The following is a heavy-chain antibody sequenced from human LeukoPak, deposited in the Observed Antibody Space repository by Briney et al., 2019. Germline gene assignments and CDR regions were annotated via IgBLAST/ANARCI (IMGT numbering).Heavy chain of an antibody. V-gene: IGHV1-8*01. CDR3: AREGPDH. CDR1: GYTFANYD. Sequence: GASVKVSCKASGYTFANYDINWVRHATGHGLEWMEYMNLNSGNSAYAQKFQGRVTITTDASISTAYMELSGLRSEFTALYYCAREGPDHLWQGKLVTDSS. CDR2: MNLNSGNS. J-gene: IGHJ4*02.